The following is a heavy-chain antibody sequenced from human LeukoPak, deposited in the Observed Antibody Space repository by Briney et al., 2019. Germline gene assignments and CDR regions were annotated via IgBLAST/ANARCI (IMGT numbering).Heavy chain of an antibody. V-gene: IGHV4-34*01. CDR1: GGSFSGYY. CDR3: ARYCSGGSCYGVDWFDP. J-gene: IGHJ5*02. CDR2: INHSGST. D-gene: IGHD2-15*01. Sequence: PSETLSLTCAVYGGSFSGYYWSWIRQPPGKGLEWIGEINHSGSTYYNPSLKSRVTISVDTSKNQFSLKLSSVTAADTAVYYCARYCSGGSCYGVDWFDPWGQGTLVTVSS.